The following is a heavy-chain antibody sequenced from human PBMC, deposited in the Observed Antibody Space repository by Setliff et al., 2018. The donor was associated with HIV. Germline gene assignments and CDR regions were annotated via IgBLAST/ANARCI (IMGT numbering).Heavy chain of an antibody. CDR3: ARSGYDPMPGAMAPNLWYFDL. CDR2: IYQNGRT. J-gene: IGHJ2*01. D-gene: IGHD5-12*01. V-gene: IGHV4-59*01. CDR1: AGSITRYF. Sequence: PSETLSLTCSVSAGSITRYFWTWIRQPPGKGLEWIGNIYQNGRTTYNASLTSRVTISVDTPKKQFSLRLTSVTAADTAVYYCARSGYDPMPGAMAPNLWYFDLWGRGTLVTVSS.